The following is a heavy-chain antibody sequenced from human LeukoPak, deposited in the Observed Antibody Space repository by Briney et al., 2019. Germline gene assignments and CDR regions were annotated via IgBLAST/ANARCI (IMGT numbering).Heavy chain of an antibody. D-gene: IGHD5-24*01. CDR1: GYTFTSYY. CDR2: INPNSGGT. CDR3: ARGSKIATITPFDY. J-gene: IGHJ4*02. Sequence: ASLSLSCKASGYTFTSYYMHWVRQAPGQGLEWMGWINPNSGGTNYAQKFQGWVTMTRDTSISTAYMELSRLRSADTAVYYCARGSKIATITPFDYWGQGTLVTVSS. V-gene: IGHV1-2*04.